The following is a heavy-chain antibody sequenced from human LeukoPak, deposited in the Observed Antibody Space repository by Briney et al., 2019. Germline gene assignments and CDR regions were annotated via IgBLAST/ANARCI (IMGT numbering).Heavy chain of an antibody. CDR2: MNTGPGAT. V-gene: IGHV3-23*01. CDR1: GFSFTTSP. J-gene: IGHJ6*01. Sequence: GSLRLSCAASGFSFTTSPMSWVRQPPGQGLEWVSAMNTGPGATIYRDSVRGRFTISRDASTSTRYWRMNSRRAEDTVTYYCAKTLYDLLDVLGQGTTVTVSS. CDR3: AKTLYDLLDV. D-gene: IGHD2-2*02.